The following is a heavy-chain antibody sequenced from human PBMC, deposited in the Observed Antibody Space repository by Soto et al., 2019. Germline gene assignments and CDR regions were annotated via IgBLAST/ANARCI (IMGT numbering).Heavy chain of an antibody. CDR2: ISSSSSYI. Sequence: EVQLVESGGGLVKPGGSLRLSCAASGFTFSSYSMNWVRQAPGKGLEWVSSISSSSSYIYYADSVKGRFTISRDNAKNSLYLQMNSQRAEDTAVYYCARYYDCWSGYYYYYYYMDVWGKGTTVTVSS. V-gene: IGHV3-21*01. CDR3: ARYYDCWSGYYYYYYYMDV. CDR1: GFTFSSYS. D-gene: IGHD3-3*01. J-gene: IGHJ6*03.